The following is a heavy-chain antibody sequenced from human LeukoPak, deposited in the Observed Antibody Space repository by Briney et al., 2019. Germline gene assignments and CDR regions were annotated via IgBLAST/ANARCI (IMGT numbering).Heavy chain of an antibody. V-gene: IGHV3-23*01. CDR1: GFTFSSYS. D-gene: IGHD3-22*01. Sequence: PGGSLRLSCAASGFTFSSYSMNWVRQAPGKGLELVSAISSSGDITFYADSVRGRFTISRDNSRYTLYLQMNSLRAEDAAMYYCAKDRPNYHESNGHYYRRNGDSWGQGTLVTVSS. CDR3: AKDRPNYHESNGHYYRRNGDS. CDR2: ISSSGDIT. J-gene: IGHJ5*01.